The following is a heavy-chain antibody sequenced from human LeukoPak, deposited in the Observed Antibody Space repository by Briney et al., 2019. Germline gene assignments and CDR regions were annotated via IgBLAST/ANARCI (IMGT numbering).Heavy chain of an antibody. Sequence: GGSLRLSCAASGFTFSDYYMNWIRQAPGKGLEWVSYISSGGGTRSYADSVKGRFTISRDNAKNSLYLQMNSLRAEDTAVYYCARDRGRRGITMRSDAFDIWGQGTMVTVSS. CDR3: ARDRGRRGITMRSDAFDI. D-gene: IGHD3-22*01. J-gene: IGHJ3*02. CDR2: ISSGGGTR. CDR1: GFTFSDYY. V-gene: IGHV3-11*01.